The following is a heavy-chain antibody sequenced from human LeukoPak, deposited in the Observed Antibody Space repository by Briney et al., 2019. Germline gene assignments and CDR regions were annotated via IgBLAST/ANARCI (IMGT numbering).Heavy chain of an antibody. CDR3: AKVSSFLPFRRSSEVSYFDH. Sequence: PGGSLRLSCAASGFTFSSYAMSWVRQAPGKGLEWVSAISGSGGSTYYADSVKGRFTISRDNPKNTLHLQMESLRVGDTAIYYCAKVSSFLPFRRSSEVSYFDHWGQGTPVTVFS. D-gene: IGHD2-21*01. J-gene: IGHJ4*02. V-gene: IGHV3-23*01. CDR2: ISGSGGST. CDR1: GFTFSSYA.